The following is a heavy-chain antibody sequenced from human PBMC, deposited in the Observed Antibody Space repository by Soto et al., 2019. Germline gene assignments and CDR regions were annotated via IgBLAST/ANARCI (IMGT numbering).Heavy chain of an antibody. CDR2: IYYSGST. CDR1: GGSISSSSYY. Sequence: SETLSLTCTVSGGSISSSSYYWGWIRQPPGKGLEWIGSIYYSGSTYYNPSLKSRVTISVDTSKNQFSLQLSSVTAADTAAYYCARAPAVRYFDWLLLGWFDPWGQGTLVTVSS. D-gene: IGHD3-9*01. V-gene: IGHV4-39*07. CDR3: ARAPAVRYFDWLLLGWFDP. J-gene: IGHJ5*02.